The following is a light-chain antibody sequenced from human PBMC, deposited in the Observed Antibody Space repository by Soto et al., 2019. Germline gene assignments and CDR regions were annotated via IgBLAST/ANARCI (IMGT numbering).Light chain of an antibody. J-gene: IGKJ1*01. Sequence: EIVLTQSPATLSLSPGERATLSCRASQSVSSYLAWYQQKPGQAPRLLIYDASNRATGIPDRFSGSGSGTAFTLTISSLEPEDFAVYYCQQRSNWPPSTFGQGTKVEIK. CDR1: QSVSSY. CDR3: QQRSNWPPST. V-gene: IGKV3-11*01. CDR2: DAS.